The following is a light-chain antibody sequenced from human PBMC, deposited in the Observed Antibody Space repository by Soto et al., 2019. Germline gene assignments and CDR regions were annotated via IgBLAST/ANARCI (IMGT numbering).Light chain of an antibody. CDR3: QHRYNWPFT. J-gene: IGKJ5*01. V-gene: IGKV3-11*01. Sequence: EIVLTQSPATLSLSPGERATLSCRASQSVTSYLVWYQQKPGQAPRLLIYDASNRATGIPARFTGSGSGTDFTLTISSLEPEDFAVYYCQHRYNWPFTFGQGTRVDIK. CDR2: DAS. CDR1: QSVTSY.